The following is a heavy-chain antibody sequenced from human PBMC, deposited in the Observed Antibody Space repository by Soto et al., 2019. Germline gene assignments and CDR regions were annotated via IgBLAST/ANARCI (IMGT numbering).Heavy chain of an antibody. CDR2: ISGSGGST. CDR1: GFTFSSYA. Sequence: GGSLRLSCAASGFTFSSYAMSWVRQAPGKGLEWVSAISGSGGSTYYADSVKGRFTISRDNSKNTLYLQMNSLRAEDTAVYYCAKDSYALLGSYTADYWGQGTLVTVSS. V-gene: IGHV3-23*01. CDR3: AKDSYALLGSYTADY. J-gene: IGHJ4*02. D-gene: IGHD1-26*01.